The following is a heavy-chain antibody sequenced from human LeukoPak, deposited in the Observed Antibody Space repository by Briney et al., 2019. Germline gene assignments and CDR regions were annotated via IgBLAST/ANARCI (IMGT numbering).Heavy chain of an antibody. D-gene: IGHD1-26*01. CDR1: GGSISGYY. V-gene: IGHV4-4*09. CDR2: IYTSGST. CDR3: ARDLGSYYEYWFDP. J-gene: IGHJ5*02. Sequence: PSETLSLTCTVSGGSISGYYWSWIRQPPGKGLEWIGYIYTSGSTNYNPSLKSRVTISVDTSKNQFSLRLSSVTAADTAVYYCARDLGSYYEYWFDPWGQGTLVTVSS.